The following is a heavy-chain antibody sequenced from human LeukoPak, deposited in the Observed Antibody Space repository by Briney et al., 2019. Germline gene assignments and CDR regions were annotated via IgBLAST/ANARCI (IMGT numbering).Heavy chain of an antibody. CDR2: IYHSGST. Sequence: SETLSLTCAVSGYSISSGYYWGWIRQPPGKGLEWIGSIYHSGSTYYNPSLKSRVTISVDTSKNQFSLKLRSVTAADTAVYYCARHAGGYYDSSGHFDYWGQGTLVTVSS. J-gene: IGHJ4*02. D-gene: IGHD3-22*01. CDR3: ARHAGGYYDSSGHFDY. V-gene: IGHV4-38-2*01. CDR1: GYSISSGYY.